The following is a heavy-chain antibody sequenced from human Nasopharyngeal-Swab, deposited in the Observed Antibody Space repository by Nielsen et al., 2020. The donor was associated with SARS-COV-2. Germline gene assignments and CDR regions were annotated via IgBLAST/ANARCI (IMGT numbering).Heavy chain of an antibody. V-gene: IGHV3-30-3*01. J-gene: IGHJ6*02. D-gene: IGHD1-26*01. Sequence: WIRQPPGKGLEWVAVISYDGSNKYYADSVKGRFTISRDNSKNTLYPQMNSLRAEDTAVYYCARPYSGSYFHGMDVWGQGTTVTVSS. CDR3: ARPYSGSYFHGMDV. CDR2: ISYDGSNK.